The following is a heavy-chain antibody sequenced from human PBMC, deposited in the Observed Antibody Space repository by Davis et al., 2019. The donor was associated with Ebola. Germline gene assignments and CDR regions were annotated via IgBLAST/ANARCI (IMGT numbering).Heavy chain of an antibody. J-gene: IGHJ6*02. CDR1: GGSFSGYH. Sequence: MPSETLSLTCAVYGGSFSGYHWSWIRQPPGKGLEWIGEINHSGSTNYNPSLKSRVTISVDTSKNQFSLKLSSVTAADTAMYYCARVTTYYYYYGMDVWGQGTTITVSS. D-gene: IGHD1-14*01. CDR3: ARVTTYYYYYGMDV. CDR2: INHSGST. V-gene: IGHV4-34*01.